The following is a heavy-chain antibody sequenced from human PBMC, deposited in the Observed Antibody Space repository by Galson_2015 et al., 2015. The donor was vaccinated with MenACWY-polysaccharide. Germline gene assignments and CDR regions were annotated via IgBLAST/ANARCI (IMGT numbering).Heavy chain of an antibody. D-gene: IGHD5-12*01. CDR3: ATIRGSAPNYYMDV. CDR1: GLRFGSYG. CDR2: VWYDRGNK. J-gene: IGHJ6*03. V-gene: IGHV3-33*03. Sequence: SLRLSCAASGLRFGSYGMQWVRQAPGKGLEWVALVWYDRGNKYYSEPVKGRFAISRDNSKNTLYLQMNSLRVEDTAVYYCATIRGSAPNYYMDVWGKGTTVTVSS.